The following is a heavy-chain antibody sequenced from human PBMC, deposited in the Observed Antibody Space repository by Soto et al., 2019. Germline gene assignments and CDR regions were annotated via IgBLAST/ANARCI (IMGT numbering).Heavy chain of an antibody. V-gene: IGHV1-24*01. D-gene: IGHD2-2*01. J-gene: IGHJ4*02. CDR1: GYTLAELS. Sequence: ASVKVSCKVSGYTLAELSMHSVRQSPGKGLEWMGGFDPEDGETIYAQKFQGRVTMTEDTSTDTAYMELSSLRSEDTAVYYCATKATSSSPPDIWGQGALVTVSS. CDR2: FDPEDGET. CDR3: ATKATSSSPPDI.